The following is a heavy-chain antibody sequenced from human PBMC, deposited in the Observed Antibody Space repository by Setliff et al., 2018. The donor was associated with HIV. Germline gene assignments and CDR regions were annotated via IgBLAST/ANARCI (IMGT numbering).Heavy chain of an antibody. J-gene: IGHJ4*01. CDR2: INTSGGSA. V-gene: IGHV1-46*01. Sequence: GASVKVSYKASGYTFTSYPMHWVRQAPGQGLEWMGVINTSGGSAGYAEKFRGRVTMTRDTSTNTVYMDLRNLRSEDTAVYYCARNQGDASGWYAGDYWGHGTLVTVSS. D-gene: IGHD6-19*01. CDR1: GYTFTSYP. CDR3: ARNQGDASGWYAGDY.